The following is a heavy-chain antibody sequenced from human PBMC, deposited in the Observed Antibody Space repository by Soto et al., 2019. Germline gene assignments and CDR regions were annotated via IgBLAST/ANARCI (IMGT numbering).Heavy chain of an antibody. V-gene: IGHV1-46*01. D-gene: IGHD2-21*02. J-gene: IGHJ4*02. CDR3: ARELYSCGGDCPYYMDY. Sequence: ASVKVSGNTSGYPFTDYFIHWVRQAPGQGLERMGIISLYHHSTSYAQKFQSRLTGTADTSTTTVYTDLSSLTSEDSAVYWCARELYSCGGDCPYYMDYWGQGTLVTVSS. CDR1: GYPFTDYF. CDR2: ISLYHHST.